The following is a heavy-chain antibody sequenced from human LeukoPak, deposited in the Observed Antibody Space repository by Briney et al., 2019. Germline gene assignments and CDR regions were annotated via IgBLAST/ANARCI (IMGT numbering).Heavy chain of an antibody. Sequence: ASVKVSCKASGYTFTSYGISWVRQAPGQGLEWMGWISAYNGNTNYAQKLQGRVTMTTDTSTSTAYMELRSLRSDDTAVYYCARILADYDILTGYYPPRSAFGIWGQGTMVTVSS. CDR2: ISAYNGNT. V-gene: IGHV1-18*01. CDR3: ARILADYDILTGYYPPRSAFGI. D-gene: IGHD3-9*01. J-gene: IGHJ3*02. CDR1: GYTFTSYG.